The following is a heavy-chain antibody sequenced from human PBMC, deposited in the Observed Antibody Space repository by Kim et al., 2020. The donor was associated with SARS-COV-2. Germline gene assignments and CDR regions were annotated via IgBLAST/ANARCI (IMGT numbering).Heavy chain of an antibody. CDR1: GYTFTSYG. J-gene: IGHJ3*02. D-gene: IGHD3-9*01. CDR3: ARDSLSYYDILTGYYRGSAFDI. CDR2: ISAYNGNT. Sequence: ASVKVSCKASGYTFTSYGISWVRQAPGQGLEWMGWISAYNGNTNYAQKLQGRVTMTTDTSTSTAYMELRSLRSDDTAVYYCARDSLSYYDILTGYYRGSAFDIWGQGTMVTVSS. V-gene: IGHV1-18*01.